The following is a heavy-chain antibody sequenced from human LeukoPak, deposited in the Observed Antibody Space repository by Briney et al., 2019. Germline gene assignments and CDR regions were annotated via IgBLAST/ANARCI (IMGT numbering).Heavy chain of an antibody. CDR3: ARQEDSGSPFDYFDY. J-gene: IGHJ4*02. Sequence: SETLSLTCTVSGGSISSYYWSWIRQPPGKGLEWIGYIYYSGSTNYNPSLKSRVTISVDTSKNQFSLKLSSVTAADTAVYYCARQEDSGSPFDYFDYWGQGTLVTVSS. D-gene: IGHD1-26*01. CDR1: GGSISSYY. V-gene: IGHV4-59*08. CDR2: IYYSGST.